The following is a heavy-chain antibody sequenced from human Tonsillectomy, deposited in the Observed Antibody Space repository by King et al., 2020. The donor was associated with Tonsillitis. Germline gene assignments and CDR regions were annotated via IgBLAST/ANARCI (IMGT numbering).Heavy chain of an antibody. CDR2: IWYDGSNE. CDR1: GFTFSSHG. D-gene: IGHD6-6*01. V-gene: IGHV3-33*01. CDR3: ARDPARSSDI. Sequence: VQLVESGGGVVQPGRSLRLSCVASGFTFSSHGFHWVRQAPGKGLEWVADIWYDGSNEYYVDSVKGRFTISRDNAKNTVYLQMNSLRAEDSAVYYCARDPARSSDIWGQGTMVTVSS. J-gene: IGHJ3*02.